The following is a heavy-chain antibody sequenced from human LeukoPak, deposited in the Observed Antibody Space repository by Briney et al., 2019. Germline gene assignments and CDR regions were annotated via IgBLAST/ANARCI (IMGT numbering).Heavy chain of an antibody. CDR2: IYTSGST. V-gene: IGHV4-4*07. J-gene: IGHJ6*02. CDR3: ATATRRAERIAAKVGNYYYGMDV. CDR1: GGSTSSYY. Sequence: SETLSLTCTVSGGSTSSYYWSWIRQPAGKGLEWIGRIYTSGSTNYNPSLKSRVTMSADTSKNQFSLKLSSVTAADTAVYYCATATRRAERIAAKVGNYYYGMDVWGQGTTVTVSS. D-gene: IGHD6-25*01.